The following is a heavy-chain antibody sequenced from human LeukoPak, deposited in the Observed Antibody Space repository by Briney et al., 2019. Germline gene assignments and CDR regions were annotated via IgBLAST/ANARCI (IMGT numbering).Heavy chain of an antibody. CDR1: GGTFSSYA. D-gene: IGHD2-2*01. J-gene: IGHJ6*02. Sequence: SVKVSCKASGGTFSSYAISWVRQAPGQGLEWMGRIIPILGIANYAQKFQGRVTITADKSTSTAYMELSSLRSEDTAVYYCASDIVVVPAAMQGGLGYYYGMDVWGQGTTVTVSS. V-gene: IGHV1-69*04. CDR3: ASDIVVVPAAMQGGLGYYYGMDV. CDR2: IIPILGIA.